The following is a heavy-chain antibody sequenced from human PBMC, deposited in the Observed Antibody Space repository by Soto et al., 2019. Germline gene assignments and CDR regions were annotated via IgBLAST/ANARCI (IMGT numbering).Heavy chain of an antibody. V-gene: IGHV3-74*01. CDR2: INSDGSST. D-gene: IGHD2-15*01. Sequence: GGSLRLSCAASGFTFSRYWLHWVRQAPGKGLVWVSRINSDGSSTSYADTVKGRITNSRDNAKNTLYLQLNSLRAEYTAVYYCAKTPRSGLFDYWGQGTLVTVPS. J-gene: IGHJ4*02. CDR1: GFTFSRYW. CDR3: AKTPRSGLFDY.